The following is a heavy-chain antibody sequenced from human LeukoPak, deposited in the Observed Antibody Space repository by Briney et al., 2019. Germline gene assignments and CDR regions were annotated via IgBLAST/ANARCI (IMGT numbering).Heavy chain of an antibody. CDR2: IYYSGST. CDR1: GGSISSSSYY. Sequence: SETLSLTCTVSGGSISSSSYYWGWIRQPPGKGLEWIGSIYYSGSTYYNPSLKSRVTISVDTSKNQFSLKLSSVTAADTAVYYCASSQGGTQSPYYWGQGTLVTVSS. CDR3: ASSQGGTQSPYY. V-gene: IGHV4-39*01. J-gene: IGHJ4*02. D-gene: IGHD3-16*01.